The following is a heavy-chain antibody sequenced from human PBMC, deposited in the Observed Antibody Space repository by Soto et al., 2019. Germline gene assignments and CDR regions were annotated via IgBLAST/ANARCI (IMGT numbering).Heavy chain of an antibody. CDR2: INGYNGHT. Sequence: QVQLVQSGAEVKKPGASVKVSCKASGYTFTSYGISWVRQAPGQGLEWMGWINGYNGHTNYAQRFQGRVTMTTDTSTSTAFLEMRGLRFDDTAVYYCARYFVNDYGDPGCFDPWGQGTLVSVSS. D-gene: IGHD4-17*01. CDR1: GYTFTSYG. J-gene: IGHJ5*02. V-gene: IGHV1-18*01. CDR3: ARYFVNDYGDPGCFDP.